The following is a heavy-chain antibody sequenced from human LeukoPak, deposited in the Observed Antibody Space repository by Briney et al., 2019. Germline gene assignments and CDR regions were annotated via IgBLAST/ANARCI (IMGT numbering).Heavy chain of an antibody. CDR3: ARGTGKWDAFDI. CDR1: GGSISSYY. D-gene: IGHD3/OR15-3a*01. J-gene: IGHJ3*02. V-gene: IGHV4-59*01. Sequence: SETLSLTCTVSGGSISSYYWTWIRQPPGKGLEWVGYIYYSGSTNYNPSLKSRVTISADTSKNQFSLELSSVTAADTAVYYCARGTGKWDAFDIWGQGTMVTVSS. CDR2: IYYSGST.